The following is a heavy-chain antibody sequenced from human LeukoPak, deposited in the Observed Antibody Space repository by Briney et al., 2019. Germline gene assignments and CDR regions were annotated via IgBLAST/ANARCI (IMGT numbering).Heavy chain of an antibody. CDR1: GDTVSSNSAA. V-gene: IGHV6-1*01. J-gene: IGHJ4*02. CDR3: ARDGAGGSWCDY. CDR2: TYYRSGWYH. Sequence: SQTLSLTCAISGDTVSSNSAAWIWVRRSPSRGLEWLGRTYYRSGWYHDYAVSVKSRITVNADTSKNQFSLQLNSVTPEDTAVYYCARDGAGGSWCDYWGQGTLVTVSS. D-gene: IGHD6-13*01.